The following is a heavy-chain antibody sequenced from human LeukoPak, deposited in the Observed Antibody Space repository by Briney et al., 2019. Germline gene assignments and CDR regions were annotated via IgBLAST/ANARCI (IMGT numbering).Heavy chain of an antibody. CDR1: GGSISSGGYY. CDR3: ARSKNLAY. CDR2: IKQDGSEK. V-gene: IGHV3-7*05. J-gene: IGHJ4*02. Sequence: ETLSLTCTVSGGSISSGGYYWSWVRQAPGKGLEWVADIKQDGSEKYYVDSVKGRFTISRDNAKNSLYLQMNSLRAEDTAVYYCARSKNLAYWGQGTLVTVSS.